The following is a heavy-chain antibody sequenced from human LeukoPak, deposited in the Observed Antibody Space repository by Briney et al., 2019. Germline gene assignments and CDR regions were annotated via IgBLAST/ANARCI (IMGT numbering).Heavy chain of an antibody. CDR3: VRDRGYSTYDY. CDR1: EFTFSNYW. V-gene: IGHV3-7*01. J-gene: IGHJ4*02. Sequence: GGSLRLSCVASEFTFSNYWMAWVRQAPGKGPEWVANIKEDGGEINYVDSVKGRFTISRDSARNSLYLQMNSLRAEDTAVYYCVRDRGYSTYDYWGQGTLASVSS. CDR2: IKEDGGEI. D-gene: IGHD2-15*01.